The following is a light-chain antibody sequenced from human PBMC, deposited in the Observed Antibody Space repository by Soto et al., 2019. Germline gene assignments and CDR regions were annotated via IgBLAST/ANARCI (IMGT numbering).Light chain of an antibody. CDR2: AAS. CDR3: QQSYSTPT. CDR1: QSISSY. J-gene: IGKJ5*01. Sequence: IQMTQSPSSLSASVGDRVAITCRASQSISSYLNWYQQKPGKAPKLLIYAASSLQSGVPSRFSGSGSGTDFTLTIIRLQPEDFATYYCQQSYSTPTFGQGTRLEIK. V-gene: IGKV1-39*01.